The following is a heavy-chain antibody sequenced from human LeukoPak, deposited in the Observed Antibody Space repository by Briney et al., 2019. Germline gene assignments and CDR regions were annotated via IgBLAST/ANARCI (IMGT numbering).Heavy chain of an antibody. CDR2: ISYDGSNK. J-gene: IGHJ4*02. CDR1: GFALSSYV. Sequence: PGGSLRLSCAASGFALSSYVMSWVRQAPGKGLEWVGVISYDGSNKYYADAVKGRFTISRDNSKNTLYLQMNSLRAEDTAVYFCARDPTSTMIMVVNPYYFDSWGQGIVVTVSS. V-gene: IGHV3-30*03. D-gene: IGHD4-23*01. CDR3: ARDPTSTMIMVVNPYYFDS.